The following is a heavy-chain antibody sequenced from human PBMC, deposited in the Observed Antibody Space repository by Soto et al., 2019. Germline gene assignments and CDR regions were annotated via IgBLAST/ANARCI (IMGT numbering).Heavy chain of an antibody. V-gene: IGHV1-18*01. J-gene: IGHJ6*02. CDR2: ISAYNGNT. D-gene: IGHD6-13*01. CDR3: ARSPPGIAAADPLGRYGMDV. Sequence: ASVKVSCKASGYTFTSYGISWVRQAPGQGLEWMGWISAYNGNTNYAQKLQGRVTMTTDTSTSTAYMELRSLRSDDTAVYYCARSPPGIAAADPLGRYGMDVWGQGTTVTVSS. CDR1: GYTFTSYG.